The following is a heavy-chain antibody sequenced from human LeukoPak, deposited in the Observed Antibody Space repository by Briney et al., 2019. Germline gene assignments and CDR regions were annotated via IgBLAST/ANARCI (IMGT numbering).Heavy chain of an antibody. CDR3: ARQGSGSSYYYYTFPY. CDR2: INHSGNT. D-gene: IGHD1-26*01. CDR1: GGSLSGYY. Sequence: SETLSLTCAVYGGSLSGYYWSWIRQPPGKGREWIGEINHSGNTNYNPSLKSRVTMSVDTSMNHFYLQLSSVTAADTAVYYCARQGSGSSYYYYTFPYWGQGTLVTVSS. J-gene: IGHJ4*02. V-gene: IGHV4-34*01.